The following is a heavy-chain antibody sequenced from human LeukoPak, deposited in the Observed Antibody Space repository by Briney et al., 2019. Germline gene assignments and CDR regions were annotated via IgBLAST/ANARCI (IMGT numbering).Heavy chain of an antibody. CDR2: INHSGST. Sequence: SENLSLTCAVYGGSFSGYYWSWIRQPPGKGLEWIGEINHSGSTNYNPSLKSRVTISVDTSKNQFSLKLSSVTAADTAVYYCASIRGETALDYWGQGTLVTVSS. D-gene: IGHD3-10*01. V-gene: IGHV4-34*01. J-gene: IGHJ4*02. CDR3: ASIRGETALDY. CDR1: GGSFSGYY.